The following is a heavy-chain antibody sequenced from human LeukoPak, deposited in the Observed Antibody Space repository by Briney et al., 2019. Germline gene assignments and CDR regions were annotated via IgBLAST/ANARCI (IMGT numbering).Heavy chain of an antibody. CDR2: IYSGGST. Sequence: GGSLRLSCAASGFTVSSNYMSWVRQAPGKGLEWVSVIYSGGSTYYADSVKGRFTISRDNSKNTLYLQMHSLRAEDTAVYYCARDSSGSDAFDIWGQGTMVTVSS. D-gene: IGHD6-19*01. CDR1: GFTVSSNY. CDR3: ARDSSGSDAFDI. V-gene: IGHV3-53*01. J-gene: IGHJ3*02.